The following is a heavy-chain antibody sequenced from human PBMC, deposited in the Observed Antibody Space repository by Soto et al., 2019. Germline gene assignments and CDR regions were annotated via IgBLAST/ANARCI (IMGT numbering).Heavy chain of an antibody. V-gene: IGHV1-69*13. CDR3: ARYYYGSGRGYYGMDV. D-gene: IGHD3-10*01. J-gene: IGHJ6*02. CDR1: GGTFSSYA. Sequence: SVKVSCKASGGTFSSYAISWVRQAPGQGLEWMGGIIPIFGTANYAQKFQGRVTITADESTSTAYMELSSLRSEDTAVYYCARYYYGSGRGYYGMDVWGQGTTVTGSS. CDR2: IIPIFGTA.